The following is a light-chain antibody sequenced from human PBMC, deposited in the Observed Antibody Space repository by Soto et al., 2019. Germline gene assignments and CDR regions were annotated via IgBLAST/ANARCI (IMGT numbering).Light chain of an antibody. Sequence: EMVLTQSPATLSLSSGEGASLXXRSSQGVSSYLAWYQQKPGQAPRLXIYDASNRATGIPARFSGSGAGTDFTLTISSLEPEDFAVYYCQQRSNWPITFGQGTRLEIK. V-gene: IGKV3D-11*01. CDR3: QQRSNWPIT. CDR1: QGVSSY. J-gene: IGKJ5*01. CDR2: DAS.